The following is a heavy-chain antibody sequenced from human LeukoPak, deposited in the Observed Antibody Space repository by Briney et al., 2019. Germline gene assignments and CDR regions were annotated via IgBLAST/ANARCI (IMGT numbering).Heavy chain of an antibody. CDR1: GFSFTDYP. D-gene: IGHD5-24*01. Sequence: GGSLRLSFATAGFSFTDYPMNWVRQAPGKGLEWISNIRTTAEGAKYAYYADSVKGRVTISRDDGKNTLYLHMNSLRDDDTAVYYCAAGIRDAFDYWGQGILVTVSS. CDR3: AAGIRDAFDY. J-gene: IGHJ4*02. CDR2: IRTTAEGAKYA. V-gene: IGHV3-48*02.